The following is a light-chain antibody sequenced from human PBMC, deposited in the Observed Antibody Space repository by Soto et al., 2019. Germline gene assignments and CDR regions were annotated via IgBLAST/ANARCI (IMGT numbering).Light chain of an antibody. Sequence: EIVMTQTTATLSVSPGERATLSCRASQSVSSNLAWYQHKPGQAASLLIHGASTRATGITARFSGSGSGTEFTLTISSLQSEDFAVYYCQQYNKWPLTFGGGTKVEIK. CDR3: QQYNKWPLT. CDR2: GAS. CDR1: QSVSSN. V-gene: IGKV3-15*01. J-gene: IGKJ4*01.